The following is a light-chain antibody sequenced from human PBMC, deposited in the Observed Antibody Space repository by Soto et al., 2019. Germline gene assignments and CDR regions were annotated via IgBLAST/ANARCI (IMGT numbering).Light chain of an antibody. V-gene: IGKV3-15*01. CDR3: QQYNNWPPTWT. J-gene: IGKJ1*01. Sequence: EIVMTQSPATLSVSPGERATLSCRASQSVSSNLAWYQKKPGQAPRLLIYGASTRANAIPARFSGSGAGTECTHTLSSLQSEDFAVYYCQQYNNWPPTWTFGQGTKVEIK. CDR1: QSVSSN. CDR2: GAS.